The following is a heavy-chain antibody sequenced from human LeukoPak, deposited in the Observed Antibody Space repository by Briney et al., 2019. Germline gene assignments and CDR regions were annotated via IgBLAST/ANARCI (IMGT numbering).Heavy chain of an antibody. CDR2: ISYDGSEK. Sequence: PGRSLRLSCAASGFTFSSQGMHWVRQAPGKGLEWVAVISYDGSEKFHTDSVKGRFIISRDNSKNTLYLQMNSLRVEDTALYFCAKSQHGGSNCKHYYGVGVWGQGTSVTVSS. D-gene: IGHD1-26*01. CDR3: AKSQHGGSNCKHYYGVGV. CDR1: GFTFSSQG. V-gene: IGHV3-30*18. J-gene: IGHJ6*02.